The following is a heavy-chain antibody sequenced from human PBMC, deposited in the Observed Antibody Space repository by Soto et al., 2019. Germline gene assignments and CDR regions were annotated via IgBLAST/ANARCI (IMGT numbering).Heavy chain of an antibody. J-gene: IGHJ5*02. V-gene: IGHV3-23*01. CDR1: GFTFSSYA. Sequence: GGSLRLSCAASGFTFSSYAMSWVRQAPGKGLEWVSAISGSGGSTYYADSVKGRFTISRDNSKNTLYLQMNSLRAEDTAVYYCAKASPDIVVVPAATNWFDPWGQGTLVTVSS. D-gene: IGHD2-2*01. CDR3: AKASPDIVVVPAATNWFDP. CDR2: ISGSGGST.